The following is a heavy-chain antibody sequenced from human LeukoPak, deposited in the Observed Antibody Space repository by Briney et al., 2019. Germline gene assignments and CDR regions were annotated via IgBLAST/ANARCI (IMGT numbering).Heavy chain of an antibody. V-gene: IGHV1-8*01. D-gene: IGHD3-22*01. J-gene: IGHJ4*02. CDR3: ASVHSSGQD. CDR1: GYTFSGYD. Sequence: GASVKVSCKSSGYTFSGYDIHWVRQATGQGLEWMGWMNPNSGNTAYAQNFRGRVTMTRDTSITTAYMELNSLRSEDTAVYYCASVHSSGQDWGQGTLVTVSS. CDR2: MNPNSGNT.